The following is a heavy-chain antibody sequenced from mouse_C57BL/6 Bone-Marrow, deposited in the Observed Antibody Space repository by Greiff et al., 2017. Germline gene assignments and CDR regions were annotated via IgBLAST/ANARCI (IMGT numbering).Heavy chain of an antibody. D-gene: IGHD2-4*01. CDR1: GYNFTSYW. Sequence: QVQLQQPGAELVKPGASVKLSCKASGYNFTSYWMHWVMQRPGQGLEWIGMIHPNSGSTNYNEKFKSKATLTVDKSSSTAYMQLSSLTSEDSAVYYSARSGYDDAFDYWGQGTTLTVSS. J-gene: IGHJ2*01. CDR3: ARSGYDDAFDY. CDR2: IHPNSGST. V-gene: IGHV1-64*01.